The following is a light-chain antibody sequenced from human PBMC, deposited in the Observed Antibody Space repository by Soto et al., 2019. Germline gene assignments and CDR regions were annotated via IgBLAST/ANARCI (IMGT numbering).Light chain of an antibody. J-gene: IGKJ3*01. CDR2: DAS. CDR1: QSVSSS. V-gene: IGKV3-15*01. Sequence: EIEMTQSPATLSVSPGERATLSCRASQSVSSSLAWYQQKPGQAPRLLIYDASTRATGIPARFSGSGSGTEFTLTISSLQSEDFAVYYCQQYKDWPLTFGPGTKVDIK. CDR3: QQYKDWPLT.